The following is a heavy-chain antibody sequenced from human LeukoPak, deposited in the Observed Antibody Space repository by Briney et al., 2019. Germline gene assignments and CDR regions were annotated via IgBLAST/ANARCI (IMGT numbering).Heavy chain of an antibody. Sequence: PSETLSLTCTVSGGSISSGSYYWSWIRQPAGKGLEWIGRIYSSGSTNYNPSLKSRVTISLDTSKNQFSLKLSSVTAADTVVYYCARDRGTWNDDGFDYWGQGTLVTVSS. V-gene: IGHV4-61*02. CDR3: ARDRGTWNDDGFDY. D-gene: IGHD1-1*01. J-gene: IGHJ4*02. CDR1: GGSISSGSYY. CDR2: IYSSGST.